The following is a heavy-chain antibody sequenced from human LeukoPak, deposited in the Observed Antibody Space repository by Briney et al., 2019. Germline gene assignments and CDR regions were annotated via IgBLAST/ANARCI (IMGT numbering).Heavy chain of an antibody. Sequence: GGSLRLSCAASGFTFSSYSMNWVRQAPGEGLEWVSSISSSSSYIYHADSVKGRFTISRDNAKNSLYLQMNSLRAEDTAVYYCAKSVLGIAALFDYWGQGTLVTVSS. J-gene: IGHJ4*02. V-gene: IGHV3-21*04. CDR1: GFTFSSYS. D-gene: IGHD6-13*01. CDR3: AKSVLGIAALFDY. CDR2: ISSSSSYI.